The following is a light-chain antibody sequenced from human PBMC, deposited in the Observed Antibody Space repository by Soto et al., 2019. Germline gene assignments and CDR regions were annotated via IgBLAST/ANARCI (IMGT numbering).Light chain of an antibody. V-gene: IGKV3-20*01. Sequence: EIVLTQYPGTLSLSPGERATLSCRASQSVSSSYLAWYQQKPGQAPRLLIYGASSRSTGIPDRFSGSGSGTDFTLTISRLEPEDFAVYYCHQYDSSPLTFGGGTQVEIK. CDR3: HQYDSSPLT. CDR1: QSVSSSY. J-gene: IGKJ4*01. CDR2: GAS.